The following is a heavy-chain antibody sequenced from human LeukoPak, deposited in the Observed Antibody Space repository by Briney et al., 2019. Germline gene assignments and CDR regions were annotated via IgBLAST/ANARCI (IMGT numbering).Heavy chain of an antibody. CDR3: AADSGDDYYYAMDV. J-gene: IGHJ6*02. V-gene: IGHV1-69*04. Sequence: SVKVSCKASGDSFSNYGLSWVRQAPGQGLEWVGRVIPALGVPNYAQKFQGRVTITADTYTSAAYMELSSLRSEDTAVYYCAADSGDDYYYAMDVWGQGTTVTVTS. CDR2: VIPALGVP. CDR1: GDSFSNYG. D-gene: IGHD1-26*01.